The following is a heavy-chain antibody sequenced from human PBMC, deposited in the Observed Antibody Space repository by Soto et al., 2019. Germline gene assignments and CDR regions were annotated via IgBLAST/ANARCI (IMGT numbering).Heavy chain of an antibody. CDR3: AEGPRQHSFDY. J-gene: IGHJ4*02. CDR1: GGTFSSYA. V-gene: IGHV1-69*01. Sequence: KVSCKASGGTFSSYAISCVRQAPGQGLEWMGGIIPIFGTANYAQKFQGRVTITADESTSTAYMELSSLRSEDTAVYYCAEGPRQHSFDYWGQGTLVTVSS. D-gene: IGHD1-1*01. CDR2: IIPIFGTA.